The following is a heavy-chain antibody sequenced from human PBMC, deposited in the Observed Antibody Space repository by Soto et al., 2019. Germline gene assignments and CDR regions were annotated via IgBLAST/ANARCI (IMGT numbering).Heavy chain of an antibody. CDR2: TYYSAST. V-gene: IGHV4-28*01. CDR1: GYSISSSNW. J-gene: IGHJ3*02. Sequence: QVQLQESGPGLVKPSDTLSLTCAVSGYSISSSNWWGWIRQPPGKGLEWIGYTYYSASTYYNPSLKSRVTMSVDTSKNQYSLRLSSVTAVDTAVYYCARKNGVLDAFDIWGQGTMVTVSS. D-gene: IGHD4-17*01. CDR3: ARKNGVLDAFDI.